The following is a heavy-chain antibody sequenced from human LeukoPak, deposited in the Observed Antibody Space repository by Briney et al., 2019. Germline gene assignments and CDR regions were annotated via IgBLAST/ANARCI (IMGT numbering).Heavy chain of an antibody. D-gene: IGHD4-17*01. CDR2: IDAGNVKT. V-gene: IGHV1-3*01. CDR3: ARARWTSTTTTYYLDH. CDR1: GYTFTSYA. J-gene: IGHJ4*02. Sequence: GASVKVSCKASGYTFTSYAIHWVRQAPGQRREWMGWIDAGNVKTKYSQNFQGRVTITRDTSATTAYMALSSLRSEDTAVYYCARARWTSTTTTYYLDHWGQGTLVTVSS.